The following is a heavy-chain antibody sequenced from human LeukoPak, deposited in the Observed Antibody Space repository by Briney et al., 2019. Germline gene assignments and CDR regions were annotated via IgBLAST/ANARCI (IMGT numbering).Heavy chain of an antibody. J-gene: IGHJ4*02. CDR3: ARQTYSSGWYEDY. V-gene: IGHV5-10-1*01. Sequence: HGESLKICCKGSGYSFTSYWISWVRQMPGKGLEWMGRIDPSDSYTNYSPSFQGHVTISADKSISTAYLQWSSLKASDTAMYYCARQTYSSGWYEDYWGQGTLVTVSS. CDR1: GYSFTSYW. CDR2: IDPSDSYT. D-gene: IGHD6-19*01.